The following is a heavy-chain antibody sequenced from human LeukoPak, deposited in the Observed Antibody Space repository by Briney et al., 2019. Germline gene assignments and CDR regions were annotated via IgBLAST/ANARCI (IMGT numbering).Heavy chain of an antibody. Sequence: SETLSLTCAVYGGSFSGYYWSWIRQPPGKALEWLGYIDYRGSTYYNPSLKSRLTISLDMSKNQMSLKLSSVTAADTAMYYCARRAGSGSYYYWFDPWGQGTQVTVSS. D-gene: IGHD3-10*01. CDR1: GGSFSGYY. CDR3: ARRAGSGSYYYWFDP. J-gene: IGHJ5*02. V-gene: IGHV4-59*06. CDR2: IDYRGST.